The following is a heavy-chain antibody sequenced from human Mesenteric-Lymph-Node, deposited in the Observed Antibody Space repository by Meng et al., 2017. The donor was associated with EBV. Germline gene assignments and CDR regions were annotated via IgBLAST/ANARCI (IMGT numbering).Heavy chain of an antibody. V-gene: IGHV4-61*01. CDR3: ARVSGPYYSPWFDP. J-gene: IGHJ5*02. CDR2: IFNSGST. CDR1: GYSVSSTRCY. Sequence: QAHARASGPGLVRPSEALSLTFPVSGYSVSSTRCYWSWIRQPPGRGLEWIGYIFNSGSTNYNPSLRSRATISVDPSRNQFSLTLNSVTAADTAVYYCARVSGPYYSPWFDPWGQGSLVTVSS. D-gene: IGHD2/OR15-2a*01.